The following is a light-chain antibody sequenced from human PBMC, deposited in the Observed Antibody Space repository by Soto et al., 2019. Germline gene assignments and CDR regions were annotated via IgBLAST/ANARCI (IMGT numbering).Light chain of an antibody. CDR2: AAS. CDR3: QQYYSYLSIT. CDR1: QGISSY. V-gene: IGKV1-8*01. J-gene: IGKJ5*01. Sequence: AIRMTQSPSSLSASTGDRVTITCRASQGISSYLAWYQQKPGKAPKLLIYAASTLQSGVPSRFSGSGSGTDFTLTITCLQSEDVATYYFQQYYSYLSITFGQGTRLEIK.